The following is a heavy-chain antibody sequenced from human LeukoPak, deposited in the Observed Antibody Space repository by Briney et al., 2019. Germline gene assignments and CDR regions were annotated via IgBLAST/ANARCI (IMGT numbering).Heavy chain of an antibody. CDR3: ARVAKERVGGVYYFDY. J-gene: IGHJ4*02. D-gene: IGHD1-1*01. CDR1: GFTFSDYD. CDR2: IGTAGDT. V-gene: IGHV3-13*01. Sequence: GGSLRLSCAASGFTFSDYDMHWVRQATGKGLEWVSAIGTAGDTYYTGSVKGRFTITRENAKNSLYLQMNSLRAGDTAVYYCARVAKERVGGVYYFDYWGQGTLVTVSS.